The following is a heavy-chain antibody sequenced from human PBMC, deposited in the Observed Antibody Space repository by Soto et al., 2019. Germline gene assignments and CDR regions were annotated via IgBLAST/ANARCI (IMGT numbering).Heavy chain of an antibody. D-gene: IGHD3-3*02. CDR2: FDPEDSKI. J-gene: IGHJ4*02. Sequence: ASVKVSCKVSGYTLSEFSMHWVRQAPGKGLEWMGGFDPEDSKITYAQKFQGRVTMTSDTSTSSVYMEVSSLRSEDTAVYYCISTLGARFDYWGQGTLVTVS. V-gene: IGHV1-24*01. CDR1: GYTLSEFS. CDR3: ISTLGARFDY.